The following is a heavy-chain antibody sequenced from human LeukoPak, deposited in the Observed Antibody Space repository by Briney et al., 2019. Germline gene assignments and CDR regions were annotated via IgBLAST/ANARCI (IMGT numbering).Heavy chain of an antibody. V-gene: IGHV4-59*08. J-gene: IGHJ4*02. CDR1: GDTVTSSY. CDR2: VSYDGTT. Sequence: SETLSLTCSVSGDTVTSSYYSWIRQPPGKGLEWIGHVSYDGTTNYTPSLRSRVIMAVDTAKNNISLRLTSVTAADTAIYYCARLVFFGDGSSNNWGQGTRVTVSS. CDR3: ARLVFFGDGSSNN. D-gene: IGHD2-15*01.